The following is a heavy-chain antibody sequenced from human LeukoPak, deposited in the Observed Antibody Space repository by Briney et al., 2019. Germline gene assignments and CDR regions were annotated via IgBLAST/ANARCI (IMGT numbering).Heavy chain of an antibody. CDR2: ISSNGDNT. Sequence: PGGSLRLSCSVSGFTFSTYVMHWVRQAPGKGLEYVSAISSNGDNTYYADSVKGRFTISRDNSKNTLYLQMNSLRAEDTAVYYCARGGWKRPLDYWGQGTLVTVSS. D-gene: IGHD1-1*01. J-gene: IGHJ4*02. V-gene: IGHV3-64*04. CDR1: GFTFSTYV. CDR3: ARGGWKRPLDY.